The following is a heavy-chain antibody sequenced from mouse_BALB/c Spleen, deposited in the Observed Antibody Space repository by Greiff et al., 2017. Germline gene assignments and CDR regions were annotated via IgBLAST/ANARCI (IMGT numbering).Heavy chain of an antibody. V-gene: IGHV5-6*02. Sequence: EVKLMESGGDLVKPGGSLKLSCAASGFTFSSYGMSWVRQTPDKRLEWVATISSGGSYTYYPDSVKGRFTISRDNAKNTLYLQMSSLKSEDTAMYYCARRTTVVGGDWYFDVWGAGTTVTVSS. CDR3: ARRTTVVGGDWYFDV. D-gene: IGHD1-1*01. CDR1: GFTFSSYG. CDR2: ISSGGSYT. J-gene: IGHJ1*01.